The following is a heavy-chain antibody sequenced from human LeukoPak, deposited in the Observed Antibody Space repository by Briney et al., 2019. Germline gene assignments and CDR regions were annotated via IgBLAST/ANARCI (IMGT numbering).Heavy chain of an antibody. CDR1: GGSFSGYY. J-gene: IGHJ5*02. Sequence: SETLSLTCAVYGGSFSGYYWSWIRQPPGKGLEWIGEINHSGSTNYNPSLKSRVTISVDTSKNQFSLKLSSVTAADTAVYYCAMLYYDFWSGYPQAGFDPWGQGTLVTVSS. CDR2: INHSGST. D-gene: IGHD3-3*01. CDR3: AMLYYDFWSGYPQAGFDP. V-gene: IGHV4-34*01.